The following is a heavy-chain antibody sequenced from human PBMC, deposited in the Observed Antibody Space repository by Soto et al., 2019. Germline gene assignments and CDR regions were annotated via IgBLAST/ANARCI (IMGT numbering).Heavy chain of an antibody. CDR3: ASMIGDPVLSFDS. D-gene: IGHD3-10*02. CDR1: GGSIRSYY. CDR2: IFYSGST. J-gene: IGHJ5*01. Sequence: QVQLQESGPGLVKPSETLSLTCTVSGGSIRSYYWSWIRQPPGKGLEWIGFIFYSGSTSYNPSLKRRVTISIDTSEYQFSLKLNSMTAADTAVYYCASMIGDPVLSFDSWGQGTLVAVSS. V-gene: IGHV4-59*01.